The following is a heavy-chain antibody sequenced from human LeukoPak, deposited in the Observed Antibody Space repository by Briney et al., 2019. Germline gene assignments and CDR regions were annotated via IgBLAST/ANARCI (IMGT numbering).Heavy chain of an antibody. CDR2: INSDSNYI. CDR3: TRPPPFDSDAFEV. D-gene: IGHD3-9*01. CDR1: GFTFRSYS. J-gene: IGHJ3*01. V-gene: IGHV3-21*01. Sequence: GGSLRLSCAASGFTFRSYSMNWVRQAPGKRLEWVSSINSDSNYIYYADSVQGRFTISRDNAKNSLYLQMNSLRAEDTAVYYCTRPPPFDSDAFEVWGQGTMVTVSS.